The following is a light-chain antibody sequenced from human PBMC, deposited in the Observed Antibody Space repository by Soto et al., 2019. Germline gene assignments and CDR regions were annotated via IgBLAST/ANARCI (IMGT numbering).Light chain of an antibody. J-gene: IGKJ1*01. CDR3: QQYISFPRT. V-gene: IGKV1-13*02. CDR2: DAS. Sequence: AIQLTQSPSSLSASVGNRVTMTCRASQDIGTALAWYQQKPGKPPNLLIYDASYLESGAPPRFSARGSGTDFTLIISSLQPDDSATYYCQQYISFPRTFGQGTKVEVK. CDR1: QDIGTA.